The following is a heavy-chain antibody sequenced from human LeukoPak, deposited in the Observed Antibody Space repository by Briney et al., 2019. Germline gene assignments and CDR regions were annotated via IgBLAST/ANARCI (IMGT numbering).Heavy chain of an antibody. CDR1: GGSISSGGYY. J-gene: IGHJ6*03. Sequence: PSQTLSLTCTVSGGSISSGGYYWSWIRQHPGKGLEWIGYIYYSGSTYYNPSFKSRVTISVDTSKNQFSLKLSSVTAADTAVYYCRSADFWSGHYYTDVWGKGTTVTVSS. CDR2: IYYSGST. CDR3: RSADFWSGHYYTDV. V-gene: IGHV4-31*03. D-gene: IGHD3-3*01.